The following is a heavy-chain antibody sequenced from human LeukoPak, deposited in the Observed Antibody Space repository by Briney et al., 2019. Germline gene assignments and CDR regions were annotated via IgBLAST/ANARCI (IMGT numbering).Heavy chain of an antibody. CDR1: GFTFDNYA. J-gene: IGHJ4*02. V-gene: IGHV3-23*01. D-gene: IGHD5-12*01. Sequence: PGGSLRLSCAASGFTFDNYAIIWVRQAPGKGLEWVSSISGSGGSTYYADSVRGRFTISRDNSKNTVYLQMNSLRGEDAAVYYCARDRGVAAHLDYWGQGTLVTVSS. CDR2: ISGSGGST. CDR3: ARDRGVAAHLDY.